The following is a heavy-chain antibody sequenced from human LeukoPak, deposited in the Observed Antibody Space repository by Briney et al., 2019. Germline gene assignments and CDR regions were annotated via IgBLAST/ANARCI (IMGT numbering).Heavy chain of an antibody. Sequence: GGSLRLSCAASGFTFSSYSMNWVRQAPGKGLEWVSSISTSSSYIYYADSVKGRFTISRDNARNSLYLQMNTLRAEDTAVYSCARGADGVSSNSRGWFDPWGQGTLVTVSS. CDR3: ARGADGVSSNSRGWFDP. V-gene: IGHV3-21*01. J-gene: IGHJ5*02. CDR1: GFTFSSYS. CDR2: ISTSSSYI. D-gene: IGHD2-15*01.